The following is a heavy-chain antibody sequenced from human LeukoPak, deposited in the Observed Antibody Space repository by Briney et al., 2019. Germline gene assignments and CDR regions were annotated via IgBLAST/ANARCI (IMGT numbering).Heavy chain of an antibody. CDR2: IIPIFGTA. J-gene: IGHJ5*02. Sequence: SVKVSCKASGGTFSSYAISWVRQAPGQGLEWMGGIIPIFGTANYAQKFQGRVTITADESTSTAYMELSSLRSEDTAVYYCARDSGICSGGSCYPNWFDPWGQGTLVTVSS. CDR1: GGTFSSYA. CDR3: ARDSGICSGGSCYPNWFDP. D-gene: IGHD2-15*01. V-gene: IGHV1-69*01.